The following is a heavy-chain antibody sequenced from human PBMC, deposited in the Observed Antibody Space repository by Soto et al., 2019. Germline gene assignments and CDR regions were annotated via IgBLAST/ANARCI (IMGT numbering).Heavy chain of an antibody. D-gene: IGHD2-8*01. J-gene: IGHJ5*02. CDR1: GGSISSYY. CDR3: ASASRFVLMVYAEYNWFDP. CDR2: IYYSGST. Sequence: SETLSLTCTVSGGSISSYYWSWIRQPPGKGLEWIGYIYYSGSTNYNPSLKSRVTISVDTSKNQFPLKLSSVTAADTAVYYCASASRFVLMVYAEYNWFDPWGQGTLVTVSS. V-gene: IGHV4-59*08.